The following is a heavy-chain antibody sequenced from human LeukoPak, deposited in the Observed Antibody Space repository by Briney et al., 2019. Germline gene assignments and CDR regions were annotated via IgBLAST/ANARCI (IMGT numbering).Heavy chain of an antibody. J-gene: IGHJ4*02. CDR2: ISAYNGNT. V-gene: IGHV1-18*01. Sequence: ASVKVSCKASGYTFTSYGISWVRQAPGQGLEWMGWISAYNGNTNYAQKPQGRVTMTTDTSTSTAYMELRSLRSDDTAVYYCARDMHYYDSSGYLDYWGQGTLVTVSS. D-gene: IGHD3-22*01. CDR1: GYTFTSYG. CDR3: ARDMHYYDSSGYLDY.